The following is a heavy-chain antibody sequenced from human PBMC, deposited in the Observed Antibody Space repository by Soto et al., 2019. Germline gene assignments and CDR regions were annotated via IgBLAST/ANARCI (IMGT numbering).Heavy chain of an antibody. CDR2: VSGYNGDT. J-gene: IGHJ6*02. CDR1: GYTFSRYG. CDR3: AKNGQPPYYYYGMDV. D-gene: IGHD2-8*01. V-gene: IGHV1-18*01. Sequence: QGQLVQSGPEVKKPGASVKVSCKASGYTFSRYGISWVRQAPGQGLEWMGWVSGYNGDTKYAQKVQGRVTMTVDTSPXTADMELRSLTSDDTAKYYCAKNGQPPYYYYGMDVWGQGTTVTVSS.